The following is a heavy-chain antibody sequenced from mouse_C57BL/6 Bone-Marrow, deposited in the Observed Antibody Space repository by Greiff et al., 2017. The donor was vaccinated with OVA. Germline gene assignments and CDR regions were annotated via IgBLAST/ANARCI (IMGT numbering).Heavy chain of an antibody. CDR3: TRFWDYFDY. CDR2: IDPETGGT. V-gene: IGHV1-15*01. CDR1: GYTFTDYE. D-gene: IGHD4-1*01. Sequence: QVQLKESGAELVRPGASVTLSCKASGYTFTDYEMHWVKQTPVHGLEWIGAIDPETGGTAYNQKFKGKAILTADKSSSTAYMELRSLTSEDSAVYYCTRFWDYFDYWGQGTTLTVSS. J-gene: IGHJ2*01.